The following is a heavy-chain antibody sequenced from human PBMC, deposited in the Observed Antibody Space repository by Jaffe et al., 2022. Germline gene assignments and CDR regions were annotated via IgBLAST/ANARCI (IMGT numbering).Heavy chain of an antibody. J-gene: IGHJ4*02. Sequence: QVQLVESGGGVVQPGGSLRLSCAASGFTFSSYGMHWVRQAPGKGLEWVAFIRYDGSNKYYADSVKGRFTISRDNSKNTLYLQMNSLRAEDTAVYYCANLLDFSSSWYGGPDYWGQGTLVTVSS. CDR2: IRYDGSNK. V-gene: IGHV3-30*02. CDR1: GFTFSSYG. D-gene: IGHD6-13*01. CDR3: ANLLDFSSSWYGGPDY.